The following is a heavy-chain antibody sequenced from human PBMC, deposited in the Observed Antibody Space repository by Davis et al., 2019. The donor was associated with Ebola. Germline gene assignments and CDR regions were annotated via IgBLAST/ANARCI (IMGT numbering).Heavy chain of an antibody. CDR2: IYYSGST. D-gene: IGHD4-17*01. V-gene: IGHV4-30-4*02. CDR3: ARVGYGDYGWFDP. CDR1: GGSISSGDYY. Sequence: SETLSLTCTVSGGSISSGDYYWSWIRQPPGKGLEWIGYIYYSGSTYYNPSLKSRVTISVDTSKNQFSLKLSSVTAADTAVYYCARVGYGDYGWFDPWGQGTLVTVSS. J-gene: IGHJ5*02.